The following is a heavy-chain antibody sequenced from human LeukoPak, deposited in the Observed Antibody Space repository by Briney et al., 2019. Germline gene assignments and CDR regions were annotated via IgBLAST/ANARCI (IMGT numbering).Heavy chain of an antibody. J-gene: IGHJ6*03. V-gene: IGHV3-66*02. CDR1: GFTVSSNY. CDR3: ARHDFWTHYYYMDV. D-gene: IGHD3-3*01. CDR2: IYSGGST. Sequence: PGGSLRLSCAASGFTVSSNYMSWVRQAPGKGLVWVSVIYSGGSTYYADSVKGRFTISRDNSKNTLYLQMNSLRAEDTAVYYCARHDFWTHYYYMDVWGKGTTVTVSS.